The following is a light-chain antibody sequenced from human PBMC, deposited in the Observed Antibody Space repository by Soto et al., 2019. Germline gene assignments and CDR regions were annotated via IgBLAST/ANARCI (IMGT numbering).Light chain of an antibody. J-gene: IGLJ3*02. CDR2: VNN. CDR1: ASNIGADYD. CDR3: QSYDSSLSGRV. V-gene: IGLV1-40*01. Sequence: QSALTQPPSVSGAPGQRVTISGTGSASNIGADYDVHWDQQLQGTAPKLLIYVNNNRPSGVPDRFSGSKSGPSASLAITGLQAEDEADYYCQSYDSSLSGRVFGGGTKLTVL.